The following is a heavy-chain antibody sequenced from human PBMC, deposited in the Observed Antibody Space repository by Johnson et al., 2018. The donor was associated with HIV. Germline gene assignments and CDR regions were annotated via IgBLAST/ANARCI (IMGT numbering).Heavy chain of an antibody. CDR2: ISCNSDTI. CDR1: GFTFSNYG. D-gene: IGHD3-22*01. CDR3: ATLPGTYYYDSSGYYYGNDAFDI. J-gene: IGHJ3*02. Sequence: EVQLVESGGGVVQPGGSLRLSCAASGFTFSNYGMHWVRQAPGKGLEWVSGISCNSDTIVYADSVKGRFTISRDNAKNPLYLQMNSLRTEDTALYYCATLPGTYYYDSSGYYYGNDAFDIWGQGTMVTVSS. V-gene: IGHV3-9*01.